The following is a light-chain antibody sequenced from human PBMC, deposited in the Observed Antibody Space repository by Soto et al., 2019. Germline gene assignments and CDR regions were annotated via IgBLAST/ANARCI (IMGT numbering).Light chain of an antibody. J-gene: IGKJ5*01. CDR3: QQSFSVPIS. CDR1: RSITTY. V-gene: IGKV1-39*01. CDR2: DAS. Sequence: DIQMTQSPSSLSASVGDRVTITCRASRSITTYLSWYQHKSGKAPKLLSSDASSLHSGVPSRFSGSGSGTYFTLTISSLQPEDFATYYCQQSFSVPISFGQGTRLEI.